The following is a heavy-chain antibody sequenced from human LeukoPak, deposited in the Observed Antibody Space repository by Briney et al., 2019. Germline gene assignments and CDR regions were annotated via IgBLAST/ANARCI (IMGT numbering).Heavy chain of an antibody. CDR1: GGPISSYY. CDR3: ARDRSYYDSSGYYTDAFDL. CDR2: IYTSGST. Sequence: SETLSLTCTVSGGPISSYYWSWIRQPAGKGLEWIGRIYTSGSTNYNPSLKSRVTMSVDTSKNQFPLKLSSVTAADTAVYYCARDRSYYDSSGYYTDAFDLWGQGTMVTVSS. J-gene: IGHJ3*01. D-gene: IGHD3-22*01. V-gene: IGHV4-4*07.